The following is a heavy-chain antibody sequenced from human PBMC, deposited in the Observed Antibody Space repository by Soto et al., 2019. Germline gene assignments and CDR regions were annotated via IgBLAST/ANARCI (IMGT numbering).Heavy chain of an antibody. J-gene: IGHJ3*02. CDR1: GFTFSSYG. Sequence: QVQLVESGGGVVQPGRSLRLSCAASGFTFSSYGMHWVRQAPGKGLEWVAVIWYDGSNKYYADSVKGRFTISRDNSKNTLYLKMNSLRAEDTAVYYCAGGYSYGSHDAFDIWGQGTMVTVSS. V-gene: IGHV3-33*01. D-gene: IGHD5-18*01. CDR3: AGGYSYGSHDAFDI. CDR2: IWYDGSNK.